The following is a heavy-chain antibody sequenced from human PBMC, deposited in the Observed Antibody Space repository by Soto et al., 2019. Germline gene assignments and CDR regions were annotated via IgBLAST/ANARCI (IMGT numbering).Heavy chain of an antibody. CDR1: GFTFSSYA. CDR3: ARELSLSVTMTYYYCYGMDV. V-gene: IGHV3-30-3*01. Sequence: QVQLVESGGGVVQPGRSLRLSCAASGFTFSSYAMHWVRQAPGKGLEWVAVISYDGSNKYYADSVKGRFTISRDNSKNTLYRQMNSLRAEDTAVYYGARELSLSVTMTYYYCYGMDVWGQGTTVTVSS. CDR2: ISYDGSNK. J-gene: IGHJ6*02. D-gene: IGHD3-22*01.